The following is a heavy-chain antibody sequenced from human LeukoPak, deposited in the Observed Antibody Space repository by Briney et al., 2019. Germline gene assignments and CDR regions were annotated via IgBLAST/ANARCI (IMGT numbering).Heavy chain of an antibody. V-gene: IGHV3-21*06. CDR2: ISTGSVYL. CDR3: ARGSSDDYLDY. Sequence: PGGSLRLSCAASGFTFGDYTMNWVRQAPGKGLEWVSSISTGSVYLYYADSVKGRFTISRDNDKNSLYLQIDSLRAEDTAVYYCARGSSDDYLDYWGQGILVTVSS. J-gene: IGHJ4*02. CDR1: GFTFGDYT.